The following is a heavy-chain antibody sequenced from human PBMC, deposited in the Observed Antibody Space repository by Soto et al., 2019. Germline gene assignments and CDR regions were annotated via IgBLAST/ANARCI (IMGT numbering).Heavy chain of an antibody. CDR3: ARERLQRHNWFDP. J-gene: IGHJ5*02. CDR1: GLIFSNYA. CDR2: VSFDGRNK. V-gene: IGHV3-30*04. D-gene: IGHD4-4*01. Sequence: AGGSLRLSCTASGLIFSNYAMHWVRQAPGKGLEWVAFVSFDGRNKYHAAAVKGRFTISRDNSKNTLYLQMNSLRTEDTAVYYCARERLQRHNWFDPWGQGTLVTVSS.